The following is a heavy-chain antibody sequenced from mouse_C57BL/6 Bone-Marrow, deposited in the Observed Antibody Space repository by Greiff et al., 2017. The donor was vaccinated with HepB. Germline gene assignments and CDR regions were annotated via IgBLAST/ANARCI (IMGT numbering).Heavy chain of an antibody. V-gene: IGHV1-69*01. D-gene: IGHD1-1*02. CDR1: GYTFTSYW. J-gene: IGHJ3*01. CDR3: AGCYGPWFAY. Sequence: VQLQQSGAELVMPGASVKLSCKASGYTFTSYWMHWVKQRPGQGLEWIGEIDPADSYTNYNQKFKGKSTLTVYKSSSTAYMQLSSLTSEDSAVYYCAGCYGPWFAYWGQGTLVTVSA. CDR2: IDPADSYT.